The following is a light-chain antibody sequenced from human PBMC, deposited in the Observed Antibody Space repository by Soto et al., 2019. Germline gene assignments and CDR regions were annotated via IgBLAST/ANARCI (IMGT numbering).Light chain of an antibody. J-gene: IGLJ3*02. CDR3: FSFGSSNNRWV. CDR1: TSDVGGYNH. CDR2: EVN. V-gene: IGLV2-14*01. Sequence: QSALTQPASVSGSPGQSITISCTGTTSDVGGYNHVSWYQQHPGKAPKVMIYEVNARPSGVSNRFSGSKSGNTASLSISGLQAEDEAYYYCFSFGSSNNRWVFGGGTKLTVL.